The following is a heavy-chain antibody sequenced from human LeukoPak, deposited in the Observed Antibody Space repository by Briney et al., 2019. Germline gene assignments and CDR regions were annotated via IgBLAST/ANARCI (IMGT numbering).Heavy chain of an antibody. J-gene: IGHJ4*02. CDR1: GFTFSSSW. Sequence: QTGGSLRLSCAASGFTFSSSWMHWVRQVPGKGLVWVSRINNDGSTAYADSVKGRFTISRDSAKNTLYLQMNSLRAEDTAVYYCVRSRGYFDCWGRGTLVTVSS. V-gene: IGHV3-74*01. CDR2: INNDGST. CDR3: VRSRGYFDC.